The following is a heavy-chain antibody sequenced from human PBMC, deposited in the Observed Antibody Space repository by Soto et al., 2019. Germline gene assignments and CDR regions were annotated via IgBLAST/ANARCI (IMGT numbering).Heavy chain of an antibody. J-gene: IGHJ4*02. V-gene: IGHV4-59*01. CDR3: ARGGNYDYIWGSYRLFDY. CDR1: GGSISSYY. Sequence: SETLSLTCTVSGGSISSYYWSWIRQPPGKGLEWIGYIYYSGSTNYNPSLKSRVTISVDTSKNQFSLKLGSVTAADTAVYCGARGGNYDYIWGSYRLFDYWGQGTLGTVAS. CDR2: IYYSGST. D-gene: IGHD3-16*02.